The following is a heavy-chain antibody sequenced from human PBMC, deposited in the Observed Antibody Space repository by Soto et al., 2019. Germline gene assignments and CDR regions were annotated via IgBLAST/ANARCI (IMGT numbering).Heavy chain of an antibody. Sequence: SETLSLTCTVSGGSISSSSYYWGWIRQPPGKGLEWIGSIYYSGSTYYNPSLKSRVTISVDTSKNQFSLKLSSVTAADTAVYYCARLKNGVSTVTTLFGQPSQIWGQGTMVTVSS. CDR3: ARLKNGVSTVTTLFGQPSQI. V-gene: IGHV4-39*01. CDR2: IYYSGST. D-gene: IGHD4-17*01. CDR1: GGSISSSSYY. J-gene: IGHJ3*02.